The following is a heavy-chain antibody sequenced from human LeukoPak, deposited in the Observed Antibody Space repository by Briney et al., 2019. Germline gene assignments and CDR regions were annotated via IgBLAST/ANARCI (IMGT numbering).Heavy chain of an antibody. CDR1: GGSISSSSYY. Sequence: SGTLSLTCAVSGGSISSSSYYWGWIRQPPGKGLEWIGSIYYSGSTYYNPSLKSRVTISVDTSKNQFSLKLSSVTAADTAVYYCARSSIILTGYDLYFDYWGQGTLVTVSS. J-gene: IGHJ4*02. CDR2: IYYSGST. V-gene: IGHV4-39*07. D-gene: IGHD3-9*01. CDR3: ARSSIILTGYDLYFDY.